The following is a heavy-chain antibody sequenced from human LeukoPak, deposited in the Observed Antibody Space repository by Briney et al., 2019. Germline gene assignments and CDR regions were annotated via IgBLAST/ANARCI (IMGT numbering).Heavy chain of an antibody. CDR1: GGSINSINW. CDR3: ARNPRDGHTFDY. Sequence: SETLSLTCAVSGGSINSINWWSWVRQPPGEGLEWIGEMYHTGGFNYNPSLKSRVTISLDKSQNQFFLRLSSVTAADTAVYYCARNPRDGHTFDYWGQGTLVTVSS. V-gene: IGHV4-4*02. J-gene: IGHJ4*02. CDR2: MYHTGGF.